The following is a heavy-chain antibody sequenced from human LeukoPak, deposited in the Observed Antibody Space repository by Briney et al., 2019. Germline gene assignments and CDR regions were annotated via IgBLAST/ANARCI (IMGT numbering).Heavy chain of an antibody. Sequence: GGSLRLSCAASGFTFSNYGLHWVRQAPGKGLEWLAVMWFDGSHKYYEDSVKGLLTISRDNSKSMLYLQMNSLRAEDTAVYYCARDITGDPPPYYFDYWGQGSLVTVSS. V-gene: IGHV3-33*01. CDR3: ARDITGDPPPYYFDY. CDR1: GFTFSNYG. J-gene: IGHJ4*02. CDR2: MWFDGSHK. D-gene: IGHD7-27*01.